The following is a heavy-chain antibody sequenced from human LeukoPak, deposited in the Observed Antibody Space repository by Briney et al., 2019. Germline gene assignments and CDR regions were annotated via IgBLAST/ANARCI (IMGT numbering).Heavy chain of an antibody. CDR1: GFTVSSNY. CDR3: ARSGGYFDWFYFDY. Sequence: PGGSLRLSCAASGFTVSSNYMSWVRQAPGKGLEWVSVIYSGGSTYYADSVKGRFTISRDNSKNTLYLQMNSLRAEDTAVYYCARSGGYFDWFYFDYWGQGTLVTVSS. J-gene: IGHJ4*02. D-gene: IGHD3-9*01. V-gene: IGHV3-66*01. CDR2: IYSGGST.